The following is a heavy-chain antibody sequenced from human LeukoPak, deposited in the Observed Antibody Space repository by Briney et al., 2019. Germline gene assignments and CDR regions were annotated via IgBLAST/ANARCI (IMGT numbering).Heavy chain of an antibody. D-gene: IGHD3-22*01. CDR2: IRYDGSNK. V-gene: IGHV3-30*02. CDR1: GFTFSSYG. Sequence: GGSLRLSCAASGFTFSSYGMHWVRQAPGKGLEWVAFIRYDGSNKYYADSVRGRFTISRDNSRNTVYLQMNSLSAEDAAVYYCAEDPPRASSESSVNYAYWGQGTLVTVSS. CDR3: AEDPPRASSESSVNYAY. J-gene: IGHJ4*02.